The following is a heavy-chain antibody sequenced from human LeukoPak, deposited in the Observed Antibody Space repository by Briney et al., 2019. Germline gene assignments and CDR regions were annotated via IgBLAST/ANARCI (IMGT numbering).Heavy chain of an antibody. CDR1: GGSISSGSYY. D-gene: IGHD1-14*01. J-gene: IGHJ5*02. CDR2: FYTSENT. Sequence: SETLSLTCTVSGGSISSGSYYWSWIRQPAGKGLEWIGRFYTSENTNYNPSLKSRVTISLDTSKNQFSLKLSSVTAADTAVYYCARAVDDHKMLRGRPIWFDPWGQGTLVTVSS. V-gene: IGHV4-61*02. CDR3: ARAVDDHKMLRGRPIWFDP.